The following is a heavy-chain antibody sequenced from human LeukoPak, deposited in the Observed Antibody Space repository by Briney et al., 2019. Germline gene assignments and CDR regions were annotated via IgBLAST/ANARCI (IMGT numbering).Heavy chain of an antibody. CDR2: INAGNGNT. V-gene: IGHV1-3*01. D-gene: IGHD3-22*01. CDR3: ARERIHYYDSSGPYGMDV. CDR1: GYTFTSYA. J-gene: IGHJ6*02. Sequence: ASVKVSCKASGYTFTSYAMHWVRQAPGQRLEWMGWINAGNGNTKYSQKFQGRVTITRDTSASTAYMELSSLRSEDTAVYYCARERIHYYDSSGPYGMDVWGQGTTVTVSS.